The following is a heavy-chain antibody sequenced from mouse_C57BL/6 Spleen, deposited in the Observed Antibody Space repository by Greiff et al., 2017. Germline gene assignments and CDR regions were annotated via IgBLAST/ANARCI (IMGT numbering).Heavy chain of an antibody. CDR3: ASRGSLYFDY. Sequence: QVQLQQPGAELVKPGTSVKLSCKASGYTFTSYWMHWVKQRPGQGLEWIGVIDPSDSYTNYNQKFKGKATLTVDTSSSTAYMQLSSLTSEDSAVYYCASRGSLYFDYWGQGTTLTVSS. J-gene: IGHJ2*01. V-gene: IGHV1-59*01. CDR1: GYTFTSYW. CDR2: IDPSDSYT. D-gene: IGHD3-1*01.